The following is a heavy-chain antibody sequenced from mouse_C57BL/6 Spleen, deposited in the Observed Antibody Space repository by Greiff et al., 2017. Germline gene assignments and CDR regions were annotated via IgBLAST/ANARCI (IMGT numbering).Heavy chain of an antibody. V-gene: IGHV1-4*01. CDR3: ARYEGSGYFDV. D-gene: IGHD2-12*01. Sequence: QVQLKQSGAELARPGASVKMSCKASGYTFTSYTMHWVKQRPGQGLEWIGYINPSSGYTKYNHKFKDKATLTADKSSSPAYMQLSSLTSEDSAVYYWARYEGSGYFDVWGTGTTVTVSS. CDR2: INPSSGYT. CDR1: GYTFTSYT. J-gene: IGHJ1*03.